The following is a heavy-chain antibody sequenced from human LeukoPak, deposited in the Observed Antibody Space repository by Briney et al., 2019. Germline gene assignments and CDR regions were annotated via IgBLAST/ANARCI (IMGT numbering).Heavy chain of an antibody. CDR1: GFTFSSYW. V-gene: IGHV3-7*03. CDR3: AKVSGGGLYYDGMDV. J-gene: IGHJ6*02. D-gene: IGHD1-14*01. CDR2: MKQDGSEE. Sequence: PGGSLRLSCAASGFTFSSYWMGWVRQAPGKGLEWVANMKQDGSEEYYVDSVKGRFTISRDNAKNSLFLQMNSLRAEDTAVYYCAKVSGGGLYYDGMDVWGQGTTVTVSS.